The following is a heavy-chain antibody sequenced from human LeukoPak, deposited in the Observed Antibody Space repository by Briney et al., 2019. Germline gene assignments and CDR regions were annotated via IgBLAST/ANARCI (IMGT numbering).Heavy chain of an antibody. CDR2: INPNSGGT. D-gene: IGHD4-11*01. V-gene: IGHV1-2*06. CDR1: GYTFTGYY. J-gene: IGHJ4*02. Sequence: ASVKVSCKASGYTFTGYYMHWVRQAPGQGLEWMGRINPNSGGTNYAQKFQGRVTMTRDTSISTAYMELRSLRSDDTAVYYCARDDYSNYGYWGQGTLVTVSS. CDR3: ARDDYSNYGY.